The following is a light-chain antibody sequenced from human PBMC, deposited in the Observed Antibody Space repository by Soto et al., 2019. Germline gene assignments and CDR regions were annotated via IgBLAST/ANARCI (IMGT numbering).Light chain of an antibody. CDR3: CSYAGSSTSYV. J-gene: IGLJ1*01. V-gene: IGLV2-23*02. CDR1: SSDVGSYNL. CDR2: EVS. Sequence: LTQPASGSGSPGQSMTISCTGTSSDVGSYNLVSWYQQHPGKAPKLMIYEVSKRPSGVSNRFSGSKSGNTASLTISGLQAEDEADYYCCSYAGSSTSYVFGTGTKVTVL.